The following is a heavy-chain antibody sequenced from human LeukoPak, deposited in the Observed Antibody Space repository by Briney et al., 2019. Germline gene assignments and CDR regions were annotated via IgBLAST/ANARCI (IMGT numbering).Heavy chain of an antibody. CDR2: INPNSGGT. D-gene: IGHD6-13*01. CDR1: GYTFTGYY. CDR3: ARDLWVAAAGRGEDDY. Sequence: ASVKVSCKASGYTFTGYYMHWVRQAPGQGLEWMGRINPNSGGTNYAQKFQGGVTMTRDTSISTAYMELSRLRSDDTAVYYWARDLWVAAAGRGEDDYWGQGTLVTVSS. J-gene: IGHJ4*02. V-gene: IGHV1-2*06.